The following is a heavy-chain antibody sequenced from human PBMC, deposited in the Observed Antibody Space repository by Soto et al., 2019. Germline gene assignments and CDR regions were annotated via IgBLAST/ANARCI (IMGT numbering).Heavy chain of an antibody. CDR1: GGSFTSNY. J-gene: IGHJ4*02. CDR3: LSARFDY. CDR2: INHSGNT. V-gene: IGHV4-34*01. D-gene: IGHD6-19*01. Sequence: TSETLSLTCVVYGGSFTSNYWTWVRQPPGKGLEWIGEINHSGNTNYSPSLKSRVTISVDTSKNQFSLNLSSVTAADTAVYYCLSARFDYWGQGTLVTVSS.